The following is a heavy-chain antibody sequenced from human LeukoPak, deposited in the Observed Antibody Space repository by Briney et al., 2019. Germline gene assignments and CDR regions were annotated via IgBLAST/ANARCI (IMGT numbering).Heavy chain of an antibody. V-gene: IGHV1-69*13. CDR3: ARAIAAVGDAFDI. D-gene: IGHD6-13*01. J-gene: IGHJ3*02. CDR1: GGTFSSYA. CDR2: IIPIFGTA. Sequence: SVKVSCKASGGTFSSYAISWVRQAPGQGLEWMGGIIPIFGTANYAQKFQGRVTITADESTSTAYMELSSLRSEDTAVYYCARAIAAVGDAFDIWGQGTKVTVSS.